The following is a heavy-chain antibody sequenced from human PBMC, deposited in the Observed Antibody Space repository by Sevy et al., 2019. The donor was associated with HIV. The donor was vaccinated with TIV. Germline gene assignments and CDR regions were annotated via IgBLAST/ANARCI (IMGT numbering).Heavy chain of an antibody. Sequence: GGSLGLSCAASGFIFKSYSMHWVRQAPGKGLEWVTFIRNDGSTKYYADSVRGRFTASRDNPKNTLYLQMNSLRPEDTAVYYCVKGPHPAVTTSYALDVWGQGTTVTVSS. CDR2: IRNDGSTK. CDR1: GFIFKSYS. J-gene: IGHJ6*02. D-gene: IGHD4-17*01. V-gene: IGHV3-30*02. CDR3: VKGPHPAVTTSYALDV.